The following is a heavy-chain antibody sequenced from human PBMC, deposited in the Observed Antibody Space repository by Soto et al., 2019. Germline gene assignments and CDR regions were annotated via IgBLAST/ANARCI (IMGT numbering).Heavy chain of an antibody. CDR3: ARVISSRDVYFDY. J-gene: IGHJ4*02. CDR2: MYHSGNT. V-gene: IGHV4-30-2*01. D-gene: IGHD2-2*01. Sequence: PSETLSLTCAVSGGSITSGGYSWGWIRQPPGQGLEWIGYMYHSGNTYYNPSLKGRVTISLDHSRNQFSLRLNSVTAADTAVYYCARVISSRDVYFDYWGQGTVVTVS. CDR1: GGSITSGGYS.